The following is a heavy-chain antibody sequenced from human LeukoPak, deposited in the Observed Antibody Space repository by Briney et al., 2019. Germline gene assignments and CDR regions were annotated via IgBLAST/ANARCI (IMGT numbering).Heavy chain of an antibody. D-gene: IGHD6-13*01. CDR1: GYTFTSYD. CDR2: MNPNSGNT. Sequence: ASVKVSCKASGYTFTSYDINWARQATGQGLEWMGWMNPNSGNTGYAQKFQGRVTMTRNTSISTAYMELSSLRSEGTAVYYCARDYRGIAAAGKGSYYYYYYMDVWGKGTTVTVSS. J-gene: IGHJ6*03. V-gene: IGHV1-8*01. CDR3: ARDYRGIAAAGKGSYYYYYYMDV.